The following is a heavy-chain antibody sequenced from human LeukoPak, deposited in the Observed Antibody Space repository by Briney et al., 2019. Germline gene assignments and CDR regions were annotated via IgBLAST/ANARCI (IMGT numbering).Heavy chain of an antibody. V-gene: IGHV4-31*03. D-gene: IGHD3-3*01. CDR3: ARATYYDFWSGYWASDSYIDY. CDR2: IYYSGST. CDR1: GGSISSGGYY. J-gene: IGHJ4*02. Sequence: SETLSLTCTVSGGSISSGGYYWSWIRQHPGKGLEGIGYIYYSGSTYYNPSLKSRVTISVDTSKNQFSLKLSSVTAADTAVYYCARATYYDFWSGYWASDSYIDYWGQGTLVTVSS.